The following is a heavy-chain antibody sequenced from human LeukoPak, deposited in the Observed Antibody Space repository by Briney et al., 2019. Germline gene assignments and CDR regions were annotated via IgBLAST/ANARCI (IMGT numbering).Heavy chain of an antibody. CDR1: GGSISSSSFY. CDR2: IYYSGST. V-gene: IGHV4-39*07. Sequence: SETLSLTCTVSGGSISSSSFYWGWVRQPPGKGLEWIGSIYYSGSTYYNPSLKSRVTISVDTSKNQFSLRLSPVTAADTAVYYCARLYNYHRLFDYWGQGTLVTVSS. D-gene: IGHD1-20*01. CDR3: ARLYNYHRLFDY. J-gene: IGHJ4*02.